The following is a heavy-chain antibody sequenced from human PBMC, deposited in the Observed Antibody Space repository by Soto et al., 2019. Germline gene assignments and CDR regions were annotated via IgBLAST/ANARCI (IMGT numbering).Heavy chain of an antibody. Sequence: ASVKVSCKASGYTFNTFGITWVRQAPGQGLEWMGCVSGYSDKRDYSRKLQDRITLTADPSTTTSYMELRSLTSDDTAVYYCASNSYGYTFYDDWGKGTLVTVSS. CDR1: GYTFNTFG. CDR3: ASNSYGYTFYDD. D-gene: IGHD5-18*01. J-gene: IGHJ4*02. CDR2: VSGYSDKR. V-gene: IGHV1-18*01.